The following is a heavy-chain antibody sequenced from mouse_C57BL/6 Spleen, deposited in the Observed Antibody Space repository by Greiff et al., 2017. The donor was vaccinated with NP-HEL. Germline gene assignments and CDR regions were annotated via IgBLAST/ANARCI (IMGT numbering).Heavy chain of an antibody. CDR1: GYTFTDYN. J-gene: IGHJ4*01. V-gene: IGHV1-22*01. CDR2: INPNNGGT. Sequence: VQLQQSGPELVKPGASVKMSCKASGYTFTDYNLHWVKQSHGKSLEWIGYINPNNGGTSYNQKFKGKATLTVNKSSITAYMELRNMTSEDSAVYYCARSYGYYAMDYWGQGTSVTVSS. CDR3: ARSYGYYAMDY. D-gene: IGHD1-1*02.